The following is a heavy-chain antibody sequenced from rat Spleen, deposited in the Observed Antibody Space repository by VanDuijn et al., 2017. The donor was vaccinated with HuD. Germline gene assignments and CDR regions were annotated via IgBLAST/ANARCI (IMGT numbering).Heavy chain of an antibody. CDR3: ARRYYGPLDY. CDR2: ITNIAGRT. J-gene: IGHJ2*01. V-gene: IGHV5-31*01. CDR1: GFTFNNYW. D-gene: IGHD1-7*01. Sequence: EVQLVESGGGLVQPGRSLKLSCVASGFTFNNYWMTWIRQSPGKGLEWVASITNIAGRTHYPDSVKGRFTISRDNAKSTLYLQMDSLRSEDTATYYCARRYYGPLDYWGQGVMVTVSS.